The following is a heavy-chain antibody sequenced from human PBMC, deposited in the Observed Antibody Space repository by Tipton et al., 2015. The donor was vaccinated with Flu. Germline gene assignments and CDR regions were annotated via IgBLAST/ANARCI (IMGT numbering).Heavy chain of an antibody. CDR1: GITLSTFA. CDR2: ISGNGDSK. J-gene: IGHJ6*02. D-gene: IGHD6-19*01. Sequence: SLRLSCATSGITLSTFAMSWVRQAPGKGLEWVSIISGNGDSKYFADAVKGRFDISRDNSKDTVYLHMNRLRADDTAVYYCAPTPGAVADNAGYYYGMEVRGQGTPVTVSS. CDR3: APTPGAVADNAGYYYGMEV. V-gene: IGHV3-23*01.